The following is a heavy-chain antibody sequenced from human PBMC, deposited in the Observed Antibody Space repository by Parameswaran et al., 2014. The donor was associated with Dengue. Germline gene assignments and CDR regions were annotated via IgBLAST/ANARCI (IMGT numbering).Heavy chain of an antibody. Sequence: VRQAPGQGLEWMGIINPSGGSTSYAQKLQGRVTMTRDTSTSTVYMELSSLRSEDTAVYYCARDSQVGANTFDYWGQGTLVTVSS. J-gene: IGHJ4*02. CDR2: INPSGGST. CDR3: ARDSQVGANTFDY. V-gene: IGHV1-46*04. D-gene: IGHD1-26*01.